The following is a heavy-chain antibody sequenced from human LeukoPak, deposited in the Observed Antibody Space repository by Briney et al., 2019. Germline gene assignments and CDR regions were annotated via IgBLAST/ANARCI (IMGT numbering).Heavy chain of an antibody. V-gene: IGHV4-59*08. CDR3: AGHHPRNTVDF. D-gene: IGHD2/OR15-2a*01. J-gene: IGHJ4*02. Sequence: SETLSLTCTVSGASISSYYWSWIRQPPGKGLEWIGYISHSGSTNYSPSLKSRVTISLDTSKNQFSLKLSSVTAADTAVYYCAGHHPRNTVDFWGQGTLVTVSS. CDR1: GASISSYY. CDR2: ISHSGST.